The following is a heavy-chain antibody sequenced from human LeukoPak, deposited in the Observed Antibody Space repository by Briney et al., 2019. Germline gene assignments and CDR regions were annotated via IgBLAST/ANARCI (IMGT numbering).Heavy chain of an antibody. V-gene: IGHV3-23*01. D-gene: IGHD5-12*01. CDR2: ISGSGGNT. Sequence: GGSLRLSCAASGFTFSSYGMSWVRRAPGKGPEWVSGISGSGGNTYYADSVKGRFTISRDNSQNTLYLQMNTLRAKDTAVYYCAKVVSGYHFDYWGQGTLVTVSS. CDR1: GFTFSSYG. CDR3: AKVVSGYHFDY. J-gene: IGHJ4*02.